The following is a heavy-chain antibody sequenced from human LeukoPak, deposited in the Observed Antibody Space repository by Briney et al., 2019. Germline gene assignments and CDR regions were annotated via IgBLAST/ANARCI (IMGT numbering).Heavy chain of an antibody. D-gene: IGHD1-26*01. V-gene: IGHV1-2*02. CDR2: INPNSSGT. CDR1: GYTFTGYY. Sequence: ASVKVSCKASGYTFTGYYMHWVRQAPGQGLEWMGWINPNSSGTNYAQKFQGRVTMTRDTSISTAYMELSRLRSDDTAVYYCARDGTLVGAGFDPWGQGTLVTVSS. J-gene: IGHJ5*02. CDR3: ARDGTLVGAGFDP.